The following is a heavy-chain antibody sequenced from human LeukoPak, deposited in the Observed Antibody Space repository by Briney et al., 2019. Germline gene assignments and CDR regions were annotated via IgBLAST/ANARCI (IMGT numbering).Heavy chain of an antibody. D-gene: IGHD3-22*01. Sequence: ASVKVSCKASGYTFTGYYMHWVRQAPGQWREWMGWINPNSGGTNYAQKFQGRVTMTRDTSTSTAYMELSRLRSDDTAVYYCAREFRTYYYDSSGALLFYYFDYWGQGTLVTVSS. CDR3: AREFRTYYYDSSGALLFYYFDY. J-gene: IGHJ4*02. CDR2: INPNSGGT. CDR1: GYTFTGYY. V-gene: IGHV1-2*02.